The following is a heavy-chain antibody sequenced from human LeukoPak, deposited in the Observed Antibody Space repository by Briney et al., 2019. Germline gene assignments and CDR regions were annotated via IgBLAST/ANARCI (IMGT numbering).Heavy chain of an antibody. CDR2: ISAYNGNT. J-gene: IGHJ4*02. Sequence: ASVKVSCKASGYTFTSYGISWVRRAPGQGLEWMGWISAYNGNTNYAQKLQGRVTMTTDTSTSTAYMELRSLRSDDTAVYYCATRGRYYYGSGSYPFDYWGQGTLVTVSS. CDR3: ATRGRYYYGSGSYPFDY. V-gene: IGHV1-18*01. CDR1: GYTFTSYG. D-gene: IGHD3-10*01.